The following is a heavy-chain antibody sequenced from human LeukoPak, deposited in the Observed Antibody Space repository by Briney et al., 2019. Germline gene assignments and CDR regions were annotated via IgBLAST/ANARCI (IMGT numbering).Heavy chain of an antibody. CDR2: ISYDGSNK. Sequence: PGGSLRLSCAASGFTFSSYAVLWVREAPGKGLEWVAVISYDGSNKYYVDSVKGRFTISRDNSKHTLYLQLNSLSAEDTAVLCCARGVGKGLVRGGFDYWGQGTLVTVSS. J-gene: IGHJ4*02. CDR3: ARGVGKGLVRGGFDY. D-gene: IGHD3-10*02. CDR1: GFTFSSYA. V-gene: IGHV3-30*04.